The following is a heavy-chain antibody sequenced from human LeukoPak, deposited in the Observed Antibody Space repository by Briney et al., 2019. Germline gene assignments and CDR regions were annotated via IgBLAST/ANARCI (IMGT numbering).Heavy chain of an antibody. CDR2: IKQDGSEK. CDR3: ARGSWSAADTNIDY. CDR1: GXTFXSHW. D-gene: IGHD6-13*01. Sequence: GGSLRLSCTVGGXTFXSHWXXWXXXAXGXGLXWGXNIKQDGSEKYYVDSVKGRFTISRDNAKNSLYLQMNTLRVEDTAVYYCARGSWSAADTNIDYWGQGTLVTVSS. J-gene: IGHJ4*02. V-gene: IGHV3-7*01.